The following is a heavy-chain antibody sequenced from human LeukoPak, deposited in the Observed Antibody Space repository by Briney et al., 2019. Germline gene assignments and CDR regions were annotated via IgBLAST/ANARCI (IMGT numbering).Heavy chain of an antibody. J-gene: IGHJ1*01. Sequence: PSETLSLTCAVYGGSFSGYYWSWIRQPPGKGLEWIGEINHSGSTNYNPSLKSRVIISVDTSKNQFSLKLRSVTAADTAVYYCARVVQSTDSSGFYLPEYFQHWGQGTLVTVSS. D-gene: IGHD3-22*01. CDR2: INHSGST. V-gene: IGHV4-34*01. CDR3: ARVVQSTDSSGFYLPEYFQH. CDR1: GGSFSGYY.